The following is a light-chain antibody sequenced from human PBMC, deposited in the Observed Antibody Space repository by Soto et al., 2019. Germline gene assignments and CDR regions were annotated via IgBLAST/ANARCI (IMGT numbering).Light chain of an antibody. V-gene: IGLV4-60*03. J-gene: IGLJ3*02. CDR2: LEGSGNY. Sequence: QPVLTQPSSASASLGSSVSLTCTLSSGHSFYVIEWHQQQPGTAPRYLMKLEGSGNYNKGSGVPKRFSGSSSGADRYLTISNLQSEDEGDYYCESWDSNTRVFGGGTKLTVL. CDR3: ESWDSNTRV. CDR1: SGHSFYV.